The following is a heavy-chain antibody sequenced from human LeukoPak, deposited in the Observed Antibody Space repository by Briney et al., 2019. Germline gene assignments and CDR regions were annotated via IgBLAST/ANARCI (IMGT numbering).Heavy chain of an antibody. CDR2: ISRSGSTI. J-gene: IGHJ3*02. V-gene: IGHV3-48*03. CDR3: ARVTTAIPDAFDI. CDR1: GFTFSSYE. Sequence: GGSLRLSCAASGFTFSSYEMNWVRQAPGKGLEWVSYISRSGSTIYYADSVKGRFTISRDNSKNTLYLQMDNLRAEDTAVYYCARVTTAIPDAFDIWGQGTMVTVSS. D-gene: IGHD2-21*02.